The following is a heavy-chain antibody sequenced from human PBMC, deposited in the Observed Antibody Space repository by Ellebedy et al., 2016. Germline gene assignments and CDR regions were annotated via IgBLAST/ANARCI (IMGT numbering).Heavy chain of an antibody. CDR3: ARHSGLTMIVVVILDAFDI. V-gene: IGHV4-34*01. D-gene: IGHD3-22*01. CDR1: GGSFIDYF. Sequence: SETLSLXCAVYGGSFIDYFWTWIRQPPGKGLEWIGEINHSGSTNYNPSLKSRVTISVDTSKNQFSLKLRSVTAADTAVYYCARHSGLTMIVVVILDAFDIWGQGTMVTVSS. CDR2: INHSGST. J-gene: IGHJ3*02.